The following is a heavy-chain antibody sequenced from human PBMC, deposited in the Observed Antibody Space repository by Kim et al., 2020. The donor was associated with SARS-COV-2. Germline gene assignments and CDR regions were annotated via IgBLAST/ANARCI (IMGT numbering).Heavy chain of an antibody. Sequence: GGSLRLSCAASGFTFSSYAMSWVRQAPGKGLEWVSVIYSGGSSTYYADSVKGRFTISRDNSKNTLYLQMNSLRAEDTAVYYCASSEWELSTLFDYWGQGTLVTVSS. CDR2: IYSGGSST. J-gene: IGHJ4*02. CDR1: GFTFSSYA. D-gene: IGHD1-26*01. CDR3: ASSEWELSTLFDY. V-gene: IGHV3-23*03.